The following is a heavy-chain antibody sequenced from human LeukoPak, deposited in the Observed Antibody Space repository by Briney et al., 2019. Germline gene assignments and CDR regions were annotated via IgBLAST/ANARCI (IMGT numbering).Heavy chain of an antibody. CDR2: FDPEDGET. CDR3: ATAGRQDIVTMVRGVILEDY. CDR1: GYTPTELS. J-gene: IGHJ4*02. V-gene: IGHV1-24*01. Sequence: ASVKVSCKVSGYTPTELSMHWVRQAPGKGLEWMGGFDPEDGETIYAQKFQGRVTMTEDTSTDTAYMELSSLRSEDTAVYYCATAGRQDIVTMVRGVILEDYWGQGTLVTVSS. D-gene: IGHD3-10*01.